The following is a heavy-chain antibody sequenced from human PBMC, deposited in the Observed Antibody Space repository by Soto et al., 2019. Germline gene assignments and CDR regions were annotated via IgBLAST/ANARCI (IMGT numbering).Heavy chain of an antibody. D-gene: IGHD1-26*01. J-gene: IGHJ6*02. Sequence: TSETLSLTCAVYGGSFSGYYWSWIRQTPGKGLEWIGEINDSGVTNYNPSLESRLILSVDTSKNQFSLKLTSVTAADRGVYFCARGKLQSHSIYFYYGMDVWGQGTTVTVSS. V-gene: IGHV4-34*01. CDR3: ARGKLQSHSIYFYYGMDV. CDR2: INDSGVT. CDR1: GGSFSGYY.